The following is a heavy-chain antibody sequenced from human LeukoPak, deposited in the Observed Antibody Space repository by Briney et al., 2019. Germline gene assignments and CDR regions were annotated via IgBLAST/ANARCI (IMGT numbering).Heavy chain of an antibody. V-gene: IGHV4-59*08. Sequence: SETLSLTCTVSGGSISSYYWSWIRQPPGKGLEWIGYIYYSGSTNYNPSLKSRVTISVDTSKNQFSLKLSSVSAADTAVYYCATSRLSYYFDYWGQGTLVTVSS. J-gene: IGHJ4*02. CDR1: GGSISSYY. CDR3: ATSRLSYYFDY. CDR2: IYYSGST. D-gene: IGHD3-16*02.